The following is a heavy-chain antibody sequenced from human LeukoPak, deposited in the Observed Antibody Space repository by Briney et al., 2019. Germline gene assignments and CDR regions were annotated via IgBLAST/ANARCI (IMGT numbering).Heavy chain of an antibody. D-gene: IGHD6-6*01. V-gene: IGHV4-59*08. J-gene: IGHJ6*02. CDR2: IYYSGST. Sequence: SETLSLTCTVSGGSISSYYWSWIRQPPGKGLEWIGHIYYSGSTNYNPSLKSRVTISVDTSKNQFSLKLSSVTAADTVVYYCARHAGSSPLYNYYYGMDVWGQGTTVTVSS. CDR3: ARHAGSSPLYNYYYGMDV. CDR1: GGSISSYY.